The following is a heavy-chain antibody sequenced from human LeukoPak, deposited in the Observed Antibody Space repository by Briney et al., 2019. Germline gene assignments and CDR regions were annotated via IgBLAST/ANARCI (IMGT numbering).Heavy chain of an antibody. D-gene: IGHD6-19*01. V-gene: IGHV4-59*08. J-gene: IGHJ4*02. Sequence: SETLSLTCTVSGGSISSYYWSWIRQPPGKGLEWIGYIYYSGSTNYNPSLKSRVTISVDTSKNQFSLKLTSVTAADTAVYYCARTVSGSNDYWGQGTLVTVPS. CDR1: GGSISSYY. CDR2: IYYSGST. CDR3: ARTVSGSNDY.